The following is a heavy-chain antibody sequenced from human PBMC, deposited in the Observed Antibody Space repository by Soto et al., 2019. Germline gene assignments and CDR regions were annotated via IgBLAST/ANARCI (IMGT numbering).Heavy chain of an antibody. J-gene: IGHJ6*02. CDR3: AREMGYCINTSCSYYYYYGMDV. V-gene: IGHV1-18*01. CDR2: ISAYNGNT. CDR1: GYTFTSYG. D-gene: IGHD2-2*01. Sequence: ASVKVSCKASGYTFTSYGISWVRQAPGQGLEWMGWISAYNGNTNYAQKLQGRVPMTTDTSTSTAYMELRSLRSDDTAVYYFAREMGYCINTSCSYYYYYGMDVWG.